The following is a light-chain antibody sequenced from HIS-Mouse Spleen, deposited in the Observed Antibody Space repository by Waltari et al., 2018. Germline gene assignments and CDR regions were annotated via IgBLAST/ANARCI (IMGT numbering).Light chain of an antibody. CDR3: QVWDSSSDHP. V-gene: IGLV3-21*03. J-gene: IGLJ3*02. CDR2: DDS. CDR1: NIGSKS. Sequence: SYVLTQPPSVSVAPGKTARITCGGNNIGSKSVHWYQQKPGQAPVLVVYDDSDRPSGFPERFSGSNSGNTATLTISRVEAGDEADYYCQVWDSSSDHPFGGGTKLTVL.